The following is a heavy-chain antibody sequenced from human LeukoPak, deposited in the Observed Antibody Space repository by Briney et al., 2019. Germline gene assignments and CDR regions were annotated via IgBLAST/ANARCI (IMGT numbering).Heavy chain of an antibody. CDR1: GFTFSSYA. CDR2: ISASGTST. D-gene: IGHD5-24*01. J-gene: IGHJ4*02. Sequence: GGSLRLSCAASGFTFSSYAMNWVRQAPGKGLEWVSDISASGTSTNYVDSVEGRFTISRDNSNNTLFLQMNSLRAEDTAVYYCAKDARRDGYSYDYWGQGTLSPSPQ. CDR3: AKDARRDGYSYDY. V-gene: IGHV3-23*01.